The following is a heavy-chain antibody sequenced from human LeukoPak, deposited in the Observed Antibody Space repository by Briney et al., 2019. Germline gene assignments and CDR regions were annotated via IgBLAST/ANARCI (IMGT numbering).Heavy chain of an antibody. CDR1: GGSMNTYF. V-gene: IGHV4-59*01. J-gene: IGHJ4*02. CDR3: ARVSGYDWESFYDY. Sequence: SETLSLTCTVSGGSMNTYFWTWIRQPPGKGLEWIGYIYYSGSTNYNPSLKSRVTISVDTSKNQFSLKLSSVTAADTAMYYCARVSGYDWESFYDYWGQGSLVTVSS. D-gene: IGHD5-12*01. CDR2: IYYSGST.